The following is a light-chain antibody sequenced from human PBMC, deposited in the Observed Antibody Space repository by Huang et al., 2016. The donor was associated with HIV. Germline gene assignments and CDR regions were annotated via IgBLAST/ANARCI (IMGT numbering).Light chain of an antibody. CDR2: WSS. Sequence: DIVMTQSPDSLAVSLGERATINCKSRQRVLYSSKNKNDLAWYQQKPGQPPKLLIYWSSTRESGVPDRFSGSGSGTDFTLTISSLQAEDVAVYYCQQYYSTPLTFGGGTKVEIK. J-gene: IGKJ4*01. CDR3: QQYYSTPLT. V-gene: IGKV4-1*01. CDR1: QRVLYSSKNKND.